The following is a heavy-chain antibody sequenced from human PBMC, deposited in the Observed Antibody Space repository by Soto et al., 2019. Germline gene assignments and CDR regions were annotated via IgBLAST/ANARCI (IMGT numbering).Heavy chain of an antibody. CDR2: IYSGGST. D-gene: IGHD3-22*01. CDR3: AKDYYDSSALLHFDY. V-gene: IGHV3-66*01. Sequence: PGGSLRLSCAASGFTVSSNYMSWVRQAPGEGLEWVSVIYSGGSTYYADSVKDRFTIARDNSKNTLYLQMNSLRAEDTAVYYCAKDYYDSSALLHFDYWGQGTLVTVSS. CDR1: GFTVSSNY. J-gene: IGHJ4*02.